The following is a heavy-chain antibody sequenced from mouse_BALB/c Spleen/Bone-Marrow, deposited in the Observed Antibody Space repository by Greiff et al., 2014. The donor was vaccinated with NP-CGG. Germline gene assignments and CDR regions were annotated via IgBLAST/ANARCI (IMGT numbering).Heavy chain of an antibody. Sequence: DVHLVESGGGLVQPGGPRKLSCAASGFTFSSFGMHWVRQAPEKGLEWVAYISSGSSTIYYADTVKGRFTISRDNPKNTLFLQMTSLRSEDTAMYYCARRDDGYYNFDYWGQGTTLTVSS. CDR1: GFTFSSFG. CDR3: ARRDDGYYNFDY. CDR2: ISSGSSTI. D-gene: IGHD2-3*01. J-gene: IGHJ2*01. V-gene: IGHV5-17*02.